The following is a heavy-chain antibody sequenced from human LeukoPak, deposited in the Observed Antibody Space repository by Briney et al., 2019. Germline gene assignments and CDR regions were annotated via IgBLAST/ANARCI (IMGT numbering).Heavy chain of an antibody. Sequence: ASVMVSCKVSGYTLTELSMHWVRQAPGKGLEWMGGFDPEDGETIYAQKFQGRVTMTEDTSTDTAYMELSSLRSEDTAVYYCATGRHYYDSSGYYYWGQGTLVTVSS. CDR3: ATGRHYYDSSGYYY. CDR2: FDPEDGET. J-gene: IGHJ4*02. CDR1: GYTLTELS. D-gene: IGHD3-22*01. V-gene: IGHV1-24*01.